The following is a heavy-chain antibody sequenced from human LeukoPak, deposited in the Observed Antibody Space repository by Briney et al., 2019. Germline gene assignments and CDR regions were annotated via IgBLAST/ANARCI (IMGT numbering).Heavy chain of an antibody. J-gene: IGHJ6*03. CDR2: IYPGDSDT. V-gene: IGHV5-51*01. Sequence: GEALKIPCQGSGYSFTRNWIGWVRQMPGKGLEWMAIIYPGDSDTRYSPSFQGQVTISADKSINTAYLQWSSLKASDTAMYYCATASMERGYYMDVWGKGTTVTISS. CDR1: GYSFTRNW. CDR3: ATASMERGYYMDV. D-gene: IGHD1-1*01.